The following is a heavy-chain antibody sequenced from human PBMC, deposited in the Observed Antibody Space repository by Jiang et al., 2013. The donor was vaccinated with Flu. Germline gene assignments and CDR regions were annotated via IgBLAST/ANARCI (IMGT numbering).Heavy chain of an antibody. D-gene: IGHD3-10*01. CDR1: GFTFSSYV. V-gene: IGHV3-23*01. CDR3: AKKGGTSGRGYHFDY. J-gene: IGHJ4*02. Sequence: VQLLESGGGLVQPGGSLRLSCAASGFTFSSYVVNWVRQAPGKGLEWVSAISASGGDTYYADSVKGRFTISRDNSKNTLFLIMNSLRAEDTAVYYCAKKGGTSGRGYHFDYWGQGTLVTVSS. CDR2: ISASGGDT.